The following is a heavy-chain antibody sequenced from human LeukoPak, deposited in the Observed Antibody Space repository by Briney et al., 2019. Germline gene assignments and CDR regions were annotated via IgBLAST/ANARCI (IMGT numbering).Heavy chain of an antibody. V-gene: IGHV3-30*04. CDR3: AREHDYSNLMDV. CDR2: ISYDGSSK. Sequence: GGSLRLSCAASGFTFSGYAMHWVRQAPGKGLEWVAVISYDGSSKYYAGSVKGRFTISRDNSKNTLYLQMNSLRAEDTAVYYCAREHDYSNLMDVWGKGTTVTVSS. J-gene: IGHJ6*04. D-gene: IGHD4-11*01. CDR1: GFTFSGYA.